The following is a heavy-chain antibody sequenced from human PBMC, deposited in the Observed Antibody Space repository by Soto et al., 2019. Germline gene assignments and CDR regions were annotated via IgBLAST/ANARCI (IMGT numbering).Heavy chain of an antibody. CDR3: ARDPYSVAERAEYFQH. D-gene: IGHD6-19*01. CDR1: GFTFSSYW. V-gene: IGHV3-7*01. J-gene: IGHJ1*01. Sequence: GGSLRLSCAASGFTFSSYWMSWVRQAPGKGLEWVANIKQDGSEKYYVDSVKGRFTISRDNAKNSLYLQMNSLRAEDTAVYYCARDPYSVAERAEYFQHWGQGTLVTVSS. CDR2: IKQDGSEK.